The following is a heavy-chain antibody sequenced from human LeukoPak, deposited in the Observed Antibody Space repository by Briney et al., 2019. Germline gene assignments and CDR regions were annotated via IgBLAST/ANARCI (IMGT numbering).Heavy chain of an antibody. D-gene: IGHD3-16*02. J-gene: IGHJ4*02. CDR3: ARANYDYVWGSYRQYYFDY. Sequence: SVKVSCKASGGTFSSYAISWVRQAPGQGLEWMGGIIPIFGTANYAQEFQGRVTITADESTSTAYMELSSLRSEDTAVYYCARANYDYVWGSYRQYYFDYWGQGTLVTVSS. V-gene: IGHV1-69*13. CDR1: GGTFSSYA. CDR2: IIPIFGTA.